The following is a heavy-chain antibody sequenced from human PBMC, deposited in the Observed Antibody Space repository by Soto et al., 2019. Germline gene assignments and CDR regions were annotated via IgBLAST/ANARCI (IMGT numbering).Heavy chain of an antibody. D-gene: IGHD5-12*01. CDR3: ATRGTQGRWLEFADY. CDR1: GGTFSSLG. V-gene: IGHV1-69*01. CDR2: IIPISGRT. Sequence: QVQLVQSGAEVKRPGSSVKVSCEASGGTFSSLGVTWVRQAPGQGLEWMGGIIPISGRTTFAPKFLGRETITADESTRTTYMELTALTSDDTAIYYCATRGTQGRWLEFADYWGQGTLVTVSS. J-gene: IGHJ4*02.